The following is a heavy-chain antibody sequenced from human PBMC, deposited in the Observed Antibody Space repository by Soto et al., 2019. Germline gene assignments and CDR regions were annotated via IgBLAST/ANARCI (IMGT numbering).Heavy chain of an antibody. CDR3: ARASGYVSGWYHDY. CDR1: GGTFSSDA. V-gene: IGHV1-69*13. D-gene: IGHD6-19*01. CDR2: LIPILGTT. J-gene: IGHJ4*02. Sequence: SVKISCKASGGTFSSDAVSWVRQAPGQGLEWMGGLIPILGTTHYAQKFQGRVTITADESTNTAYMELSSLRSDDTAVYYCARASGYVSGWYHDYWGQGTRVTVSS.